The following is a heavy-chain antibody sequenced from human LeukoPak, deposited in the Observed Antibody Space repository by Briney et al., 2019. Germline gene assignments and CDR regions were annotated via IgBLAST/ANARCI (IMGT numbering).Heavy chain of an antibody. D-gene: IGHD2-8*01. J-gene: IGHJ4*02. CDR2: ISGDGSST. V-gene: IGHV3-74*01. Sequence: GGSLRLSCAASGVTFRSYWMHWVRQVPGKGPVWVSRISGDGSSTAYADSVKGRFTISRDNAENTLSLQMNSLRAEDTAVYYCAREGLYCSNGVCFRAAFDSWGQGTLVTVSS. CDR3: AREGLYCSNGVCFRAAFDS. CDR1: GVTFRSYW.